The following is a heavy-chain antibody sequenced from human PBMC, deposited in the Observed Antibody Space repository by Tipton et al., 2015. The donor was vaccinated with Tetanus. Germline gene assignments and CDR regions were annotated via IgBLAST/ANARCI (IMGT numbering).Heavy chain of an antibody. CDR3: ARYYTVTDTGYYFDN. V-gene: IGHV4-59*08. Sequence: TLSLTCTVSGGSMSSYYWSWIRQPPGKELEWIGYAYYSGTTNYSPSLKSRVTISADTSKNQFSLKVSSVTAADTAIYYCARYYTVTDTGYYFDNWGQGALVTVSS. D-gene: IGHD6-19*01. CDR1: GGSMSSYY. J-gene: IGHJ4*02. CDR2: AYYSGTT.